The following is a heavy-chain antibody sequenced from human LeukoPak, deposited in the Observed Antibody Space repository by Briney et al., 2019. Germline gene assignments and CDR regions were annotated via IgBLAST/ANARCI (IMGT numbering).Heavy chain of an antibody. Sequence: GGSLRLSCAASGFTFSNYWMNWVRQAPGKGLEWVANIKQDGSEKYYMDSVQGRFTISRDNTKNSLYLQMNSLRAEDTAVYYCPRDRWGSGTGGFDYWGQGTLVTVSS. CDR3: PRDRWGSGTGGFDY. D-gene: IGHD3-10*01. V-gene: IGHV3-7*01. CDR2: IKQDGSEK. J-gene: IGHJ4*02. CDR1: GFTFSNYW.